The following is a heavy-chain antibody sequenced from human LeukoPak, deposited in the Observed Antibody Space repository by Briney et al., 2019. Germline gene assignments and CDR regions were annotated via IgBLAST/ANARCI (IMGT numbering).Heavy chain of an antibody. D-gene: IGHD3-3*01. V-gene: IGHV3-30*02. J-gene: IGHJ6*03. CDR3: AKGSKALIITRDHYMDV. Sequence: GGSLRLSCAASGFTFSSYGMHWVRQAPGKGLEWVAFIRYDGSNKYYADSVKGRFTISRDNSKNRLYLQMNSLRAEDTAVFYCAKGSKALIITRDHYMDVWGKGTTVTISS. CDR1: GFTFSSYG. CDR2: IRYDGSNK.